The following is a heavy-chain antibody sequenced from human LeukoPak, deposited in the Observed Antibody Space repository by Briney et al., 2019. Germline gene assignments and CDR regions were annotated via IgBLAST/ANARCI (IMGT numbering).Heavy chain of an antibody. V-gene: IGHV6-1*01. D-gene: IGHD3-3*01. J-gene: IGHJ4*02. CDR2: TYYRSQQWYS. CDR1: GDSVSSNGAA. Sequence: SQTLSLTCAISGDSVSSNGAAWNWIRQSPSRGLEWLGRTYYRSQQWYSDYAPSVKGRITLNPDTSKNQFSLHLNSVTPEDTAVYYCGRETDFGVVTNWGQGTLVTVCS. CDR3: GRETDFGVVTN.